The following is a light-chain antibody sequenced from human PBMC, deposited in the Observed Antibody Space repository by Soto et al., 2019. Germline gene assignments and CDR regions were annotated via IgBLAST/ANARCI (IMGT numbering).Light chain of an antibody. J-gene: IGKJ4*01. V-gene: IGKV1-27*01. CDR3: QKCKVAPFT. CDR1: QDIGNF. CDR2: AAS. Sequence: DIQMTQSPSSLSAFVGDRVTITCRASQDIGNFLAWYQQKPGKVPKLLIYAASTLQSGVPSRFSGSGSGTDFTLTISSLQPGDVATYYCQKCKVAPFTVGGGTKVDSK.